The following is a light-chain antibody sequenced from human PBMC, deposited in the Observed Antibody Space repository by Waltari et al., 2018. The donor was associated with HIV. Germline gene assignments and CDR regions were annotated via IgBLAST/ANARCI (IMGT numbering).Light chain of an antibody. CDR1: SSNIGSNT. CDR2: SNN. V-gene: IGLV1-44*01. J-gene: IGLJ3*02. Sequence: QSVLTQPPSASGAPGQRVTISCSGSSSNIGSNTVHWYQQLPGTAPKLLIHSNNQRPSGVPDRVSGSRTGTSASLAISGLQSEDEADYYCAAWDDSLNGPSWVFGGGTKLTVL. CDR3: AAWDDSLNGPSWV.